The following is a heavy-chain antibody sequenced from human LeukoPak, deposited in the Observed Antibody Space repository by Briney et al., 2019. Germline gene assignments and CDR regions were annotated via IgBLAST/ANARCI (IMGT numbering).Heavy chain of an antibody. D-gene: IGHD6-25*01. CDR2: IGLGSGDT. Sequence: GASVKVSCKTSGFTFSSSTVQWVRQARGQRLEWLGWIGLGSGDTKYAQRVQEGLTLTRDMSTNTAYMELSSLRSEDTAVYYCVAERYSDGCCWFDPWGQGTLVTVSS. CDR3: VAERYSDGCCWFDP. CDR1: GFTFSSST. V-gene: IGHV1-58*01. J-gene: IGHJ5*02.